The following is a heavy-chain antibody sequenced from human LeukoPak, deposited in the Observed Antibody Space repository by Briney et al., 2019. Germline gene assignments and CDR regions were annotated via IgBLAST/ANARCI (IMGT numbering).Heavy chain of an antibody. D-gene: IGHD4-17*01. CDR1: GFTFSSYA. CDR3: AKSSGSTVTKEAVDH. Sequence: LSGGSLRLSCAASGFTFSSYAMSWVRQAPGKGLEWVSAISGSGGSTYYADSVKGRFTISRDNSKNTLYLQMNSLRAEDTAVYYCAKSSGSTVTKEAVDHWGQGTLVSVSS. J-gene: IGHJ4*02. V-gene: IGHV3-23*01. CDR2: ISGSGGST.